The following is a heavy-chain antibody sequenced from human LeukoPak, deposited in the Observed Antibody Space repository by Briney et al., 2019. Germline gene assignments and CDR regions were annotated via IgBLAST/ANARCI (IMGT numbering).Heavy chain of an antibody. D-gene: IGHD3-22*01. CDR2: IYYSGST. V-gene: IGHV4-59*12. CDR1: GGSISSYY. Sequence: SETLSLTCTVSGGSISSYYWSWIRQPPGKGLEWIGYIYYSGSTNYNPSLKSRVTISVDTSKNQFSLKLSSVTAADTAVYYCARGGYYPLGYYYYMDVWGKGTTVTISS. J-gene: IGHJ6*03. CDR3: ARGGYYPLGYYYYMDV.